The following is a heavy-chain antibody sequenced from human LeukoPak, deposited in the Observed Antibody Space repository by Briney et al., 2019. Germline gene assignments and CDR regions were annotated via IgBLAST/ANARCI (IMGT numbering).Heavy chain of an antibody. J-gene: IGHJ4*02. CDR2: INPNSGGT. V-gene: IGHV1-2*02. CDR1: GYTFTGYY. Sequence: ASVKVSCKASGYTFTGYYMHWVRQAPGQGLGWMGWINPNSGGTNYAQKFQGRVTMTRDTSISTAYMELSRLRSDDTAVYYCAKGGSGYYYPFDYWGQGTLVTVSS. D-gene: IGHD3-22*01. CDR3: AKGGSGYYYPFDY.